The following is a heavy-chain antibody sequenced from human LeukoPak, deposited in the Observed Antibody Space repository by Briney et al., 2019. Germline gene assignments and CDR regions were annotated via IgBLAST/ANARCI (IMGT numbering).Heavy chain of an antibody. CDR3: VRLRRNYDSSGYYYYYDY. V-gene: IGHV3-21*01. Sequence: GGSLRLSCVASGYTFSIFSINWVRQAPGKGLEWVSSISVRSNYIYYADSVRGRFSISRDDARNSLYLQMDSLRGDDTAVYYSVRLRRNYDSSGYYYYYDYWGQGTLVTVSS. D-gene: IGHD3-22*01. J-gene: IGHJ4*02. CDR2: ISVRSNYI. CDR1: GYTFSIFS.